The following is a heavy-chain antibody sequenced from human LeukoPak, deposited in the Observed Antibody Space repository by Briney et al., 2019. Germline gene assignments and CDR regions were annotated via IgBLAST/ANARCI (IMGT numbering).Heavy chain of an antibody. CDR1: GFTFSETY. D-gene: IGHD3-3*01. CDR2: ISYDGSNK. J-gene: IGHJ3*02. V-gene: IGHV3-30-3*01. CDR3: ARDSRFLEWLDAFDI. Sequence: GGSLRLSCVASGFTFSETYMAWVRQAPGKGLEWVAVISYDGSNKYYADSVKGRFTISRDNSKNTLYLQMNSLRAEDTAVYYCARDSRFLEWLDAFDIWGQGTMVTVSS.